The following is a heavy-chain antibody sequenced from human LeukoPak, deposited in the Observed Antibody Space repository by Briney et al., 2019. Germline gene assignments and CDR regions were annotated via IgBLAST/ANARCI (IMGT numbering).Heavy chain of an antibody. CDR2: IYTSGST. J-gene: IGHJ6*03. CDR1: GGSISSGSYY. CDR3: ASVRVEMATSYYYYYYMDV. V-gene: IGHV4-61*02. Sequence: PSQTLSLTCTVSGGSISSGSYYWSWIRQPAGKGLEWIGRIYTSGSTNYNPSLKSRDTISVDTSKNQFSLKLSSVTAADTAVYYCASVRVEMATSYYYYYYMDVWGKGTTVTVSS. D-gene: IGHD5-24*01.